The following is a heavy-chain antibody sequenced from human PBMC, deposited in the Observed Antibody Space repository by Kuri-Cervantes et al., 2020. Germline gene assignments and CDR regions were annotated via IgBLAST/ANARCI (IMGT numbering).Heavy chain of an antibody. V-gene: IGHV3-30*02. CDR1: GFTFSSYG. D-gene: IGHD4-17*01. CDR2: IWYDGSNK. CDR3: AKDYYGDYENTNFDY. J-gene: IGHJ4*02. Sequence: GESLKISCAASGFTFSSYGMHWVRQAPGKGLEWVAVIWYDGSNKYYADSVKGRFTISRDNSKNTLYLQMNSLRAEDTALYYCAKDYYGDYENTNFDYWGQGTLVTVSS.